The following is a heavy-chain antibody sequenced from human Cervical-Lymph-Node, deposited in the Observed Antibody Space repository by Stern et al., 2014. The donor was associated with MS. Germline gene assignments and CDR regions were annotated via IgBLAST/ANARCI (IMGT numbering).Heavy chain of an antibody. J-gene: IGHJ4*02. Sequence: VHLVESGAELKKPGASTRVSCKTSGYTFIDYPIHLVRQAPGQGLEWVGWINTGNGDTRYSPKLQGRITITRDTSASTAYMELRSLRSEDTATYYCSSNAFDYWGQGTLVTVSS. CDR2: INTGNGDT. CDR1: GYTFIDYP. CDR3: SSNAFDY. V-gene: IGHV1-3*04.